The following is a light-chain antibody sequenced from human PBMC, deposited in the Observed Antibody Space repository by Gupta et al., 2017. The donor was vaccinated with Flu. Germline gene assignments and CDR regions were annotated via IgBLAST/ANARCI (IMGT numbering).Light chain of an antibody. CDR3: QQRSNPHT. Sequence: DTVLTQSPATLSLSPGERATLSCRASQSVSSYLAWYQQKPGQAPRLLLYDASNRATGIPDRFSGSGSGTDFTLTSSSLEPEDFAVYYWQQRSNPHTFGGGTKVEIK. CDR1: QSVSSY. V-gene: IGKV3-11*01. CDR2: DAS. J-gene: IGKJ4*01.